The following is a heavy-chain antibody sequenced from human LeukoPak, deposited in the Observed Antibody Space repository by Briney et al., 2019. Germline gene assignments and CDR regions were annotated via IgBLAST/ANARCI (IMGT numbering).Heavy chain of an antibody. J-gene: IGHJ6*02. CDR3: ARLRGDSLDV. CDR2: INHSGST. CDR1: GGSFSGYY. D-gene: IGHD3-10*01. Sequence: SETLSLTCAVCGGSFSGYYWSWIRQPPGKGLEWIGEINHSGSTNYNPSLKSRVTISVDTSKNQFSLKLSSVTAADTAVYYCARLRGDSLDVWGQGTTVTVSS. V-gene: IGHV4-34*01.